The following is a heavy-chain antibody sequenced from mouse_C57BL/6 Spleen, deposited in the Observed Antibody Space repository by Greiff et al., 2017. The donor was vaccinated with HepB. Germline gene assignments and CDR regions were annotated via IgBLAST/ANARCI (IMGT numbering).Heavy chain of an antibody. CDR3: RAQATH. Sequence: QVQLQQPGAEAVKPGASVEMSFQASGSTFTTYWITWGKQRPGQGLEWSGDIYPGSGSTNYNEKVKSKATLTVDTSSSTAYMQLSSLTSEDSAVYYCRAQATHWGQGTTLTVSS. D-gene: IGHD3-2*02. V-gene: IGHV1-55*01. CDR2: IYPGSGST. J-gene: IGHJ2*01. CDR1: GSTFTTYW.